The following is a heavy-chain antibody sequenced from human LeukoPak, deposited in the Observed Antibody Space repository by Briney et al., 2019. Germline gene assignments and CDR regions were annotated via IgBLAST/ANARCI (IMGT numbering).Heavy chain of an antibody. CDR2: VSSSSSTI. J-gene: IGHJ4*02. CDR3: ARSYGDFDY. CDR1: GFTFSSYS. Sequence: GGSLRLSCAASGFTFSSYSMNWVRQAPGKGLEWVSYVSSSSSTIYYADSVKGRFTISRDNAKNSLYLQMNSLRAEDTAVYYCARSYGDFDYWGQGTLVTVSS. V-gene: IGHV3-48*01. D-gene: IGHD4-17*01.